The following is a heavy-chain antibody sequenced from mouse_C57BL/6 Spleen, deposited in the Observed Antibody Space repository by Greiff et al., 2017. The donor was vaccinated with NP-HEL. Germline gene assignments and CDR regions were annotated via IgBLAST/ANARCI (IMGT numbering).Heavy chain of an antibody. CDR2: ISYDGSN. CDR1: GYSITSGYY. J-gene: IGHJ3*01. D-gene: IGHD4-1*01. CDR3: ARGGTLTSFAY. V-gene: IGHV3-6*01. Sequence: EVKLMESGPGLVKPSQSLSLTCSVTGYSITSGYYWNWIRQFPGNKLEWMGYISYDGSNNYNPSLKNRISITRDTSKNQFFLKLNSVTTEDTATYYCARGGTLTSFAYWGQGTLVTVSA.